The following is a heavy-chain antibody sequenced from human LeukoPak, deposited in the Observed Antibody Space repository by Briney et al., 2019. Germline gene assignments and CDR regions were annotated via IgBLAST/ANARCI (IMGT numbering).Heavy chain of an antibody. CDR1: GFTFNNYA. D-gene: IGHD3-10*01. CDR2: ISASGLRT. CDR3: ARGPNNYASGTFYFDY. Sequence: GGSLRLSCAASGFTFNNYAMIWVRQAPGKGLEWVSAISASGLRTYYADSVKGRFTISRDNSKNTLYLQMNSLGAEDTAVYYCARGPNNYASGTFYFDYWGQGTLVTVPS. V-gene: IGHV3-23*01. J-gene: IGHJ4*02.